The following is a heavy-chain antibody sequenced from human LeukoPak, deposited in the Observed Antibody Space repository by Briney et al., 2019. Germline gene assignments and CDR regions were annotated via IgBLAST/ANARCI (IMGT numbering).Heavy chain of an antibody. CDR1: GFTVSSNY. D-gene: IGHD2-15*01. CDR2: IYSGGST. J-gene: IGHJ4*02. Sequence: GGSLRLSCAASGFTVSSNYMSWVRQAPGKGLERVSVIYSGGSTYYADSVKGRFTISRDNSKNTLYLQMNSLRAEDTAVYYCARGGYCSGGSRYRSRDDYFDYWGQGTLVTVSS. CDR3: ARGGYCSGGSRYRSRDDYFDY. V-gene: IGHV3-66*02.